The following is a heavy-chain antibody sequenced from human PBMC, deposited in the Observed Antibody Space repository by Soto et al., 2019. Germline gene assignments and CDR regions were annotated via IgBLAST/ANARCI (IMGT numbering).Heavy chain of an antibody. D-gene: IGHD2-15*01. CDR3: ARHTPAIYLSDH. CDR1: CASITSSLYY. V-gene: IGHV4-39*01. Sequence: QLQLQESGPGLVKPSETLSLTCTVSCASITSSLYYWGWIRQPPGKVLEWIGSISYSGSTYYNPSLKSRVTLSVDTSKYQCSLKLSSVSDADTAVYYCARHTPAIYLSDHWGQGTLVPVSA. J-gene: IGHJ4*02. CDR2: ISYSGST.